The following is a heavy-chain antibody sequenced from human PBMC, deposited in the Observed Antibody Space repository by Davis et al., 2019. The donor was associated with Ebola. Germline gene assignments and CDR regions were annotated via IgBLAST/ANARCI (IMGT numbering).Heavy chain of an antibody. J-gene: IGHJ4*02. CDR3: ARTRIQLWLGIDY. Sequence: GGSLRLSCPASGFTVSSNYMSWVRQAPGKGLAWVSVIYSGGSTYYADSVKGRFTISRDNSKNTLYLQMNSLRAEDTAVYYCARTRIQLWLGIDYWGQGTLVTVSS. CDR2: IYSGGST. V-gene: IGHV3-66*01. CDR1: GFTVSSNY. D-gene: IGHD5-18*01.